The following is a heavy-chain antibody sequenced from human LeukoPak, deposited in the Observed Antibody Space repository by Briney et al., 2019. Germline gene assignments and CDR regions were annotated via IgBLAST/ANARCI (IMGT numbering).Heavy chain of an antibody. J-gene: IGHJ3*02. CDR1: GFTFSSYS. Sequence: GGSLRLSCAASGFTFSSYSMNWVRQASGKGLEWVSSISSSSSYIYYADSVKGRFTISRDNAKNSLYLQMNSLRAEDTAVYYCARVGNHDAFDIWGQGTMVTVSS. CDR3: ARVGNHDAFDI. CDR2: ISSSSSYI. D-gene: IGHD1-26*01. V-gene: IGHV3-21*01.